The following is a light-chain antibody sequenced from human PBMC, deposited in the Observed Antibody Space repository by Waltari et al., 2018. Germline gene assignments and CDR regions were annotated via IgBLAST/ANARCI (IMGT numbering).Light chain of an antibody. CDR2: KAS. CDR1: QSIIDW. V-gene: IGKV1-5*03. J-gene: IGKJ1*01. CDR3: QQYKSYPT. Sequence: DIQMTQSPSTLSPSVGDSVTITCRSSQSIIDWLAWFQQKPGKAPKPLIYKASNLKGGVPSRLSGSGFGTEFTLTISSLQPDDFATYHCQQYKSYPTFGQGTKVEI.